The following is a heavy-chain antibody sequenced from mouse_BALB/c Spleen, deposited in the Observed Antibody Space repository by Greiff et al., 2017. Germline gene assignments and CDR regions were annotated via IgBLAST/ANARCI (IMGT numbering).Heavy chain of an antibody. J-gene: IGHJ4*01. CDR2: IDPSDSYT. Sequence: QVQLQQSGAELVKPGASVKLSCKASGYTFTSYWMHWVKQRPGQGLEWIGEIDPSDSYTNYNQKFKGKATLTVDKSSSTAYMQLSSLTSEDSAVYYCAGGSSGYGYAMDYWGQGTSVTVSS. CDR3: AGGSSGYGYAMDY. CDR1: GYTFTSYW. D-gene: IGHD3-1*01. V-gene: IGHV1-69*02.